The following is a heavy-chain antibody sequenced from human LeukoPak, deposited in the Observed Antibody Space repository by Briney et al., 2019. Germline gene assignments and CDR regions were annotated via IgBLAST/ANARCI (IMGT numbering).Heavy chain of an antibody. CDR3: ARGARYFDWFEGIDY. V-gene: IGHV3-30-3*01. J-gene: IGHJ4*02. CDR1: GFTFSSYA. Sequence: GRSLRLSCAASGFTFSSYAMHWVRQAPGKGLEWVAVISYDGSNKYYADSVKGRFTISRDNSKNTLYLQMNSLRAEDTAVYYCARGARYFDWFEGIDYWGQGTLVTVSS. CDR2: ISYDGSNK. D-gene: IGHD3-9*01.